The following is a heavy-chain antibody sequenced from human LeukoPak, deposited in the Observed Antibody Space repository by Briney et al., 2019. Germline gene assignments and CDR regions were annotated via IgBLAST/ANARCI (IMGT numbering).Heavy chain of an antibody. CDR1: GGTFSSYA. D-gene: IGHD3-22*01. CDR2: IIPIFGTA. Sequence: GASVKVSCKASGGTFSSYAISWVRQAPGQGLEWMGGIIPIFGTANYAQKFQGRVTITADESTSTAYMELSSLRSEDTAVYYCARDHHDSSGYWRDYYYYYYMDVWGKGTTVTVSS. CDR3: ARDHHDSSGYWRDYYYYYYMDV. J-gene: IGHJ6*03. V-gene: IGHV1-69*01.